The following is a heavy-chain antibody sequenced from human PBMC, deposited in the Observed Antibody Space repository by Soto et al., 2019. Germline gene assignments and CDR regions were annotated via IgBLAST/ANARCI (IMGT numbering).Heavy chain of an antibody. Sequence: GGSLRLSCAASGFTFSSYGMHWVRQAPGKGLEWVAVISYDGSNKYYADSVKGRFTISRDNSKNTLYLQMNSLRAEDTAVYYCASLGLELMYNWFDPWGQGTLVTVSS. J-gene: IGHJ5*02. CDR3: ASLGLELMYNWFDP. V-gene: IGHV3-30*03. D-gene: IGHD1-7*01. CDR1: GFTFSSYG. CDR2: ISYDGSNK.